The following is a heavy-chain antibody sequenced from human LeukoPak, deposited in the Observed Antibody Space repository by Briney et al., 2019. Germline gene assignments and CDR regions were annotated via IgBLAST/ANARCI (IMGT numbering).Heavy chain of an antibody. Sequence: ASVKVSCKASGYTFTGYGISWVRQAPGQGLEWMGWISAYNGNTNYAQKLQGRVTMTTDTSTSTAYMELRSLRSDDTAVYYCARYYGSGSPPRYMDVWGKGTTVTVSS. CDR1: GYTFTGYG. D-gene: IGHD3-10*01. CDR2: ISAYNGNT. V-gene: IGHV1-18*01. J-gene: IGHJ6*03. CDR3: ARYYGSGSPPRYMDV.